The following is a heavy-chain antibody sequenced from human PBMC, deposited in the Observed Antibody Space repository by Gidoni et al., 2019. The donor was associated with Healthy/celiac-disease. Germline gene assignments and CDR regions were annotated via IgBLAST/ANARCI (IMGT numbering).Heavy chain of an antibody. J-gene: IGHJ3*02. V-gene: IGHV3-30*18. D-gene: IGHD2-2*01. CDR3: AKDGWGDIVVVPAAENAFDI. Sequence: QVQLVESGGGVVQPGRSLRLSCAASGFTVSSYGMPWVRQAPGKGLGWVAVISYDGSNKYYADSVKGRFTISRDNSKNTLYLQMNSLRAEDTAVYYCAKDGWGDIVVVPAAENAFDIWGQGTMVTVSS. CDR1: GFTVSSYG. CDR2: ISYDGSNK.